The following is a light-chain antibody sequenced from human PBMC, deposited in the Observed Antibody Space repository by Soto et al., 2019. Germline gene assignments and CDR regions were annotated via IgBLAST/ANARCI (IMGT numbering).Light chain of an antibody. J-gene: IGKJ5*01. CDR1: QSRGSNF. CDR2: ASS. V-gene: IGKV3-20*01. Sequence: IVLTQSPGPLSLSPGERATLSCRTSQSRGSNFLAWYQHKPGQAPRLLIYASSNRATGIPDRFSGSASGTDFTLTINRLEPEDFAVYYCQLYGISPHFCQGTRLEIK. CDR3: QLYGISPH.